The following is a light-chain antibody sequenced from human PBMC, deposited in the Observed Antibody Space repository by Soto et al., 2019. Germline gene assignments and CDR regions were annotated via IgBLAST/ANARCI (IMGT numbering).Light chain of an antibody. CDR3: QQYYSYPHT. CDR2: AAF. V-gene: IGKV1-8*01. J-gene: IGKJ5*01. Sequence: AIRMTQSPSSFSASTGDRVTITCRASQGISSYSAWYQQKPGKAPKLLIYAAFTLQSGVPSRFSGSGSGTDFTLTISCLQSEDFATYYCQQYYSYPHTFGQGTRLEIK. CDR1: QGISSY.